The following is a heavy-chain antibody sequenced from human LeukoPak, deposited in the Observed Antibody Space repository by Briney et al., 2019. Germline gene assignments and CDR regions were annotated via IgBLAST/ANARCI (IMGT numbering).Heavy chain of an antibody. J-gene: IGHJ6*03. CDR2: IKKDGSDK. V-gene: IGHV3-7*01. Sequence: GASLRLSCAASGPTFSNYWMTCVRHAPGKGLEWVADIKKDGSDKLYVKSVRGRFTISRDNAKMSLFLQMSSLRAEATAVYYCARDNGVVHGVYYMDVWGKGTTVTVS. D-gene: IGHD3-3*01. CDR3: ARDNGVVHGVYYMDV. CDR1: GPTFSNYW.